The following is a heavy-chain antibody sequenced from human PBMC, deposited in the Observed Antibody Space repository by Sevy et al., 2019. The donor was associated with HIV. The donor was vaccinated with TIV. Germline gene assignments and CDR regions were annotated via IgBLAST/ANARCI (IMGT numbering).Heavy chain of an antibody. CDR3: ARVTAVADLYFDY. Sequence: GGSLRLSCATSGFTFSDYCMDWVRQAPGKGLEWVGRIRNKPNIYTTEYAASVKGRFNISRDDSKNSLYLQMNSLKTEDTAVYYCARVTAVADLYFDYWGQGTLVTVSS. D-gene: IGHD6-19*01. CDR1: GFTFSDYC. J-gene: IGHJ4*02. CDR2: IRNKPNIYTT. V-gene: IGHV3-72*01.